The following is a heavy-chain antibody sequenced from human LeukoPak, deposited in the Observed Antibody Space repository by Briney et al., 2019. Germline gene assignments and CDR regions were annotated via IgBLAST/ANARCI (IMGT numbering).Heavy chain of an antibody. CDR3: ARGDSSGYFDY. CDR1: GLTFSRYS. Sequence: GGSLRLSCAASGLTFSRYSMNWVRQATGKGLEWVSAIGTAGDTYYPGSVKGRFTISRENAKNSLYLQMNSLRAGDTAVYYCARGDSSGYFDYWGQGTLVTVSS. V-gene: IGHV3-13*01. D-gene: IGHD3-22*01. J-gene: IGHJ4*02. CDR2: IGTAGDT.